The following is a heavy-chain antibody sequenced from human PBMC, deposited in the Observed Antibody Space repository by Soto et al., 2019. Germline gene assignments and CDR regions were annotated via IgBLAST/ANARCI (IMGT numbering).Heavy chain of an antibody. Sequence: EVQLLESGGGLVQPGGSLRLSCAASGFTFSSYAMSWVRQAPGKGLEWVSAISGSGGSTYYADSVKGRFTIPRDNSKNTLYLQMNSLRAEDTAVYYCAKDSGDYDYVWGSYRYRSNFDYWGQGTLVTVSS. V-gene: IGHV3-23*01. J-gene: IGHJ4*02. CDR2: ISGSGGST. D-gene: IGHD3-16*02. CDR1: GFTFSSYA. CDR3: AKDSGDYDYVWGSYRYRSNFDY.